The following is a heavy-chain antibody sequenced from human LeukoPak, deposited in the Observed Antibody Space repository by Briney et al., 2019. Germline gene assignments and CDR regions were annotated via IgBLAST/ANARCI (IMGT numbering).Heavy chain of an antibody. V-gene: IGHV3-20*04. Sequence: GGSLRLSCAASRFTFDEYGMSWVRQTAGKGLEWVSGINWDGRSIGYADSVKGRFTVSRDNAKSSLYLQMNSLRAEDTALYYCARAYGKRNDVYFYAFDLWGQGTMVTVSS. J-gene: IGHJ3*01. CDR1: RFTFDEYG. D-gene: IGHD1-1*01. CDR3: ARAYGKRNDVYFYAFDL. CDR2: INWDGRSI.